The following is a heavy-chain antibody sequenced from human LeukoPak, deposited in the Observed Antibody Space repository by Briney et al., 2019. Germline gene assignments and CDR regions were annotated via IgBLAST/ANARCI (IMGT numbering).Heavy chain of an antibody. J-gene: IGHJ3*02. D-gene: IGHD3-3*01. CDR2: IKQDGSEK. CDR1: GLTITNHW. V-gene: IGHV3-7*01. CDR3: ARDWGHYDFWSGYAFDI. Sequence: GGSLRLSCAVSGLTITNHWMSWVRQAPGKGLEWVANIKQDGSEKYYVDSVKGRFTISRDNGKNSLYLQMNSLRAEDTAVYYCARDWGHYDFWSGYAFDIWGQGTMVTVSS.